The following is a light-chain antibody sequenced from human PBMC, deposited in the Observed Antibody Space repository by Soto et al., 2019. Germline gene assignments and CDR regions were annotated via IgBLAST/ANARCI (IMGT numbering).Light chain of an antibody. J-gene: IGLJ2*01. CDR2: DVS. Sequence: QSALTQPASVSGSPGQSITISCTGTSSDVGGYNYVSWYQQYPGKAPKLMIYDVSNRPSGVSNRFSGSKSGNTASLTISWLQAEDEADYYCTSYTSSSTLVFGGGTKLTVL. CDR1: SSDVGGYNY. CDR3: TSYTSSSTLV. V-gene: IGLV2-14*01.